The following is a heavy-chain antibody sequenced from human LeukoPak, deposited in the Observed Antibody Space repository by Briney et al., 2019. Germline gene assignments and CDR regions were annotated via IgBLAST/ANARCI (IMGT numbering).Heavy chain of an antibody. D-gene: IGHD3-3*01. CDR2: INHSGST. CDR1: GGSFSGYY. V-gene: IGHV4-34*01. CDR3: ARHDGRFLEWLLFDY. Sequence: SETLSLTCAVYGGSFSGYYWSWIRQPPGKGLEWIGEINHSGSTNYNPSLKSRVTISVDTSKNQFSLKLSSVTAADTAVYYCARHDGRFLEWLLFDYWGQGTLVTVSS. J-gene: IGHJ4*02.